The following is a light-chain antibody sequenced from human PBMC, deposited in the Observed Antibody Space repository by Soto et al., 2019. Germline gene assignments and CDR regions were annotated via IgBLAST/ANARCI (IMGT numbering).Light chain of an antibody. CDR2: DAS. V-gene: IGKV3-11*01. CDR1: QSVSNY. Sequence: EIVLTQSPATLSLSPGERATLSCRASQSVSNYLAWYQQKPGQTPRLLIYDASNRATGIPARFSGSGSGTDFTLTVSSLEPEDFAVYYCQQRSNWPSITFGQGTRLEIK. CDR3: QQRSNWPSIT. J-gene: IGKJ5*01.